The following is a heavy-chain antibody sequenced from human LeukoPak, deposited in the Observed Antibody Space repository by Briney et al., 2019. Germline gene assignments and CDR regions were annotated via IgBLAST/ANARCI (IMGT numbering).Heavy chain of an antibody. Sequence: GGSLRLSCAASGFTFSSYEMNWVRQAPGKGLEWVSSISGDGGGTYYADSVRGRLTSSRDNSKNTLYLQMNSLRAEDTAVYYCAKLGVATVVTAPDYWGQGTLVTVSS. CDR2: ISGDGGGT. V-gene: IGHV3-23*01. CDR3: AKLGVATVVTAPDY. CDR1: GFTFSSYE. J-gene: IGHJ4*02. D-gene: IGHD4-23*01.